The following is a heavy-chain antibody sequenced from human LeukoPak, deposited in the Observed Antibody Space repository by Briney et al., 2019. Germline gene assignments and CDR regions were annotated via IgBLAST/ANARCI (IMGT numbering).Heavy chain of an antibody. CDR3: AKPHFDY. CDR1: GFTFSSYG. Sequence: GGSLRLSCAASGFTFSSYGIHWVRQAPGKGLEWVAFIRFDGSNKYYADSVKGRFTISRDNSKNMLYLQMNSLRAEDTAVYYCAKPHFDYWGQGTLVTVSS. J-gene: IGHJ4*02. V-gene: IGHV3-30*02. CDR2: IRFDGSNK.